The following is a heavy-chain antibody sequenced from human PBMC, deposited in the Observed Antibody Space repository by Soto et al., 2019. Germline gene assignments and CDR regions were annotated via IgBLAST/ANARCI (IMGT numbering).Heavy chain of an antibody. CDR1: GITFSKAW. CDR3: ITICYSDHGIDV. Sequence: EVQLVESGGGLVKPGGSLRLSCAASGITFSKAWMNWVRQSPGKGLEWVGRIKSRSDGGTTDYAAPVTGRFTISRDDSLTKLLPQMLSLKTEYPAVDYCITICYSDHGIDVWGQGRTVTVAS. D-gene: IGHD2-15*01. CDR2: IKSRSDGGTT. V-gene: IGHV3-15*01. J-gene: IGHJ6*01.